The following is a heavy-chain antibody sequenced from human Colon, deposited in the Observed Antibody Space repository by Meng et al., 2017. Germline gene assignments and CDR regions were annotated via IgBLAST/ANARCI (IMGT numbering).Heavy chain of an antibody. V-gene: IGHV1-2*06. CDR3: ARESADGGSFDL. D-gene: IGHD2-15*01. CDR1: GYTLY. J-gene: IGHJ4*02. Sequence: QVPLVQSGAEMKKPGASVTVSCTASGYTLYIHWVRLRPGEGLEWMGRINPRTGDTKSAQSFQGMVTMTRDTSTATFSMDLRSLTTDDSAIYFCARESADGGSFDLWGQGTLVTVSS. CDR2: INPRTGDT.